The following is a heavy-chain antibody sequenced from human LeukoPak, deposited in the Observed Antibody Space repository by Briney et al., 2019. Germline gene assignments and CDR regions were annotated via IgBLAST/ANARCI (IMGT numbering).Heavy chain of an antibody. CDR3: ARESNYYGSGTGWFDP. V-gene: IGHV4-34*01. D-gene: IGHD3-10*01. Sequence: SETLSLTCAVYGGSFSGYYWSWIRQPPGKGLEWIGEINHSGSTNYNPSLKSRVTISVDTSKNQFSLKLSSVTAADTAVYYCARESNYYGSGTGWFDPWGQGTLVTVSS. CDR1: GGSFSGYY. J-gene: IGHJ5*02. CDR2: INHSGST.